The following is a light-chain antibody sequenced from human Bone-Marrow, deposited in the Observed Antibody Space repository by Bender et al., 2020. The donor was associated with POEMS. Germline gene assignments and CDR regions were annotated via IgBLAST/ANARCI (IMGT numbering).Light chain of an antibody. Sequence: QSALTQPASVSGSPGQSITISCTGTSSDVGSYDLVSWYQLHPDRAPQLIIFDLATRPSGVSGRFSGSHSGNTASLTISRLQADDEALYFCSSYTTSNTWVFGRGTKVTVL. J-gene: IGLJ3*02. V-gene: IGLV2-14*02. CDR3: SSYTTSNTWV. CDR1: SSDVGSYDL. CDR2: DLA.